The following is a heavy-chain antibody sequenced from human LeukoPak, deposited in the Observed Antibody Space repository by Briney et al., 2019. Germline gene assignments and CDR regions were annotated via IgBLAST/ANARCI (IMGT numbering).Heavy chain of an antibody. Sequence: SETLSLTCTGSGGSISSYYWSWIRQPAGKGLEWIGRIYTSGSTNYNPSLKSRVTISVDTSKNQFSLKLSSVTAADTAVHYCASITIFGVVILWGQGTLVTVSS. D-gene: IGHD3-3*01. V-gene: IGHV4-4*07. CDR3: ASITIFGVVIL. J-gene: IGHJ4*02. CDR2: IYTSGST. CDR1: GGSISSYY.